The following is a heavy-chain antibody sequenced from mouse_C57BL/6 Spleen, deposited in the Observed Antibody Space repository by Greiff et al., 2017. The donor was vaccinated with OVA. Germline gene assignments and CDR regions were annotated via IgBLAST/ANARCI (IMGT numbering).Heavy chain of an antibody. V-gene: IGHV5-4*01. D-gene: IGHD2-4*01. Sequence: EVHLVESGGGLVKPGGSLKLSCAASGFTFSSYAMSWVRQTPEKRLEWVATISDGGSYTYYPDNVKGRFTISRDNAKNNLYLQMSHLKPEDTAMYYCARDLYDYDGGFAYWGQGTLVTVSA. J-gene: IGHJ3*01. CDR3: ARDLYDYDGGFAY. CDR1: GFTFSSYA. CDR2: ISDGGSYT.